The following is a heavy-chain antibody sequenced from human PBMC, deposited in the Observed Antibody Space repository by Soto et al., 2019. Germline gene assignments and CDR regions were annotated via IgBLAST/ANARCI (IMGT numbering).Heavy chain of an antibody. J-gene: IGHJ6*02. Sequence: QVQVVQSGDEVKETGASVRVSCKTSGYSFTAYGISWVRQAPGQGLEWMGWISCYNGKTKYAQKVQGRVTMTTDTYTSKAYMEARSLRPDDTGIYSCESDATPPELGFLEWHNYDSGGMDVWGQGTTVTVS. CDR3: ESDATPPELGFLEWHNYDSGGMDV. D-gene: IGHD3-3*02. CDR1: GYSFTAYG. CDR2: ISCYNGKT. V-gene: IGHV1-18*01.